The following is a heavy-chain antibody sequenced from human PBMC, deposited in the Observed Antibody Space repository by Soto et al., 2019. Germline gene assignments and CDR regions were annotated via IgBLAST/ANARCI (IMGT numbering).Heavy chain of an antibody. Sequence: SETLSLTCTVSGGSISSYYWTWIRQPPGKGLEWIGYVHYSRSTNYNPSLSSRGTITVDTSKNQFSMKLRSVTAADTAVYYCARDQLGYCSRTTCYNWLYPWGQGTLVTVSS. V-gene: IGHV4-59*01. CDR3: ARDQLGYCSRTTCYNWLYP. D-gene: IGHD2-2*02. CDR2: VHYSRST. CDR1: GGSISSYY. J-gene: IGHJ5*02.